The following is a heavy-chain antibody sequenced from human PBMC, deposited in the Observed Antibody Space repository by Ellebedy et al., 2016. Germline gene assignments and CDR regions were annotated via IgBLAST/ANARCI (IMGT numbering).Heavy chain of an antibody. V-gene: IGHV3-13*01. CDR3: ARWTSGRLIYGLDV. D-gene: IGHD3-10*01. CDR2: MGTADDS. CDR1: GFTLRNYY. Sequence: GGSLRLSCAASGFTLRNYYMHWVRQVKGKGLEWVSTMGTADDSYYSGSVKGRFTMYREDAKNSLYLQMNSLRVGDTAVYYCARWTSGRLIYGLDVWGRGTTVTVSS. J-gene: IGHJ6*02.